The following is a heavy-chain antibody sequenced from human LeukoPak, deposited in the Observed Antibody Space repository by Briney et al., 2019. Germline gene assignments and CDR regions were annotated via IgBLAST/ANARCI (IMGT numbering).Heavy chain of an antibody. J-gene: IGHJ3*02. D-gene: IGHD5-18*01. Sequence: GGSLRLSCAASGFTFSTYWMNWVRQAPGKGLEWVASTKEDGSEKYYVDSVKGRFTISRDNTKNSLFLQMNSLRAEDTAVYYCATDRGYSTFDIWGQGTMVTVSS. CDR1: GFTFSTYW. CDR3: ATDRGYSTFDI. CDR2: TKEDGSEK. V-gene: IGHV3-7*05.